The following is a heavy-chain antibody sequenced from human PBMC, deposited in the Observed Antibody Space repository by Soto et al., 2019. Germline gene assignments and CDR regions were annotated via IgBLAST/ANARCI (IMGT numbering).Heavy chain of an antibody. D-gene: IGHD3-10*01. CDR2: INTRNGNT. V-gene: IGHV1-18*01. CDR1: GYTFTTYG. CDR3: TREGSAPYYYYGMDA. Sequence: ASVKVSCKASGYTFTTYGIIWVRQAPGQGLEWLGWINTRNGNTNYAQNLQGRVIMTADTSTSTAYMELRSLRSDDTAIYYCTREGSAPYYYYGMDAWGQGTTVTVSS. J-gene: IGHJ6*02.